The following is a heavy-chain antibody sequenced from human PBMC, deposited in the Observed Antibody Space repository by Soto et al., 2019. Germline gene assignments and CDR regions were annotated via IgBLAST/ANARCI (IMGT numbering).Heavy chain of an antibody. D-gene: IGHD5-18*01. Sequence: NPSETLSLTCTVSGGSISSYYWSWIRQPAGKGLEWIGRIYTSGSTNYNPSLKSRVTMSVDTSKNQFSLKLSSVTAADTAVYYYARGYKRGYSYSDLSGYFDYWGQGTLVTVSS. CDR1: GGSISSYY. J-gene: IGHJ4*02. V-gene: IGHV4-4*07. CDR2: IYTSGST. CDR3: ARGYKRGYSYSDLSGYFDY.